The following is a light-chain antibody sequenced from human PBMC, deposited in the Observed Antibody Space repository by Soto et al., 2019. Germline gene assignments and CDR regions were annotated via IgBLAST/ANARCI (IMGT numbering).Light chain of an antibody. CDR3: LHYCDSWT. J-gene: IGKJ1*01. CDR2: GVS. V-gene: IGKV3-20*01. Sequence: IVLTQSPGTLSLSPGERAALSCRASQSVSRGSLAWYQQKPGQAPRLLIYGVSTRATGTPGRFSGSGSGTDFTLTVSRLEPDDFAVYYCLHYCDSWTFGQGTKVEIK. CDR1: QSVSRGS.